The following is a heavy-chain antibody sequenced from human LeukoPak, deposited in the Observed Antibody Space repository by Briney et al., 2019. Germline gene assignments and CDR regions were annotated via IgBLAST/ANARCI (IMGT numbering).Heavy chain of an antibody. CDR3: ATSIAARQLSWFDP. V-gene: IGHV1-69*05. D-gene: IGHD6-6*01. CDR1: GGTFSSYA. J-gene: IGHJ5*02. CDR2: IIPIFGTA. Sequence: ASVKVSCKASGGTFSSYAISWVRQAPGQGLEWMGGIIPIFGTANYAQKFQGRVTITTDESTSTAYMELSSLRSEDTAVYYCATSIAARQLSWFDPWGQGTLVTVSS.